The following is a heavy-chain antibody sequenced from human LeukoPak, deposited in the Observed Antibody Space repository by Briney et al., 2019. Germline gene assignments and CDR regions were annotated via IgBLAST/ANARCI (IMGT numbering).Heavy chain of an antibody. J-gene: IGHJ4*02. CDR3: ARYYSSGYYSNY. CDR1: GFTFSDYY. CDR2: ISSSGSTI. D-gene: IGHD3-22*01. Sequence: PGGSLRLSCAASGFTFSDYYMSWIRQAPGKGLEWVSYISSSGSTIYYADSVKGRFTISRDNAKNSLYLQMNSQRAEDTAVYYCARYYSSGYYSNYWGQGTLVTVSS. V-gene: IGHV3-11*01.